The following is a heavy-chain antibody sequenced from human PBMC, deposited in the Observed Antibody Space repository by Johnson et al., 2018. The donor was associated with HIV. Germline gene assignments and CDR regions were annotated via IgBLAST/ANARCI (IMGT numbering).Heavy chain of an antibody. J-gene: IGHJ3*02. D-gene: IGHD2-8*01. Sequence: QVQLVESGGGVVQPGRSLRLSCAASGFTFSSYAMHWVRQAPGKGLEWVAVISYDGSNKYYADSVKGRFTISRDNSKNTLYLQMNSLRAEDTAVDYCARDQNIVLMVYAAPGAFDIWGQGTMVTVSS. CDR3: ARDQNIVLMVYAAPGAFDI. CDR2: ISYDGSNK. V-gene: IGHV3-30-3*01. CDR1: GFTFSSYA.